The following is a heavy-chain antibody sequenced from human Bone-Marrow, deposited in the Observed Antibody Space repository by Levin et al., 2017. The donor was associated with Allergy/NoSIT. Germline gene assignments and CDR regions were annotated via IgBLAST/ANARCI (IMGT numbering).Heavy chain of an antibody. D-gene: IGHD1-26*01. CDR3: AKFYSGSYRAAFDS. CDR1: GFTFSSYA. Sequence: GESLKISCAASGFTFSSYAMSWVRQAPGKGLEWASVISGSADSTYYADSVKGRFTISRDNSKNTLYLQMNSLRAEDTAVYYCAKFYSGSYRAAFDSWGQGTLVTVSS. V-gene: IGHV3-23*01. CDR2: ISGSADST. J-gene: IGHJ4*02.